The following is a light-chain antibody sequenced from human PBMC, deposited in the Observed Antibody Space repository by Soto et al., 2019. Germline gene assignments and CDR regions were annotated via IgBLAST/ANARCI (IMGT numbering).Light chain of an antibody. CDR1: QSFHNN. CDR2: DTS. CDR3: QQYEIWPLT. J-gene: IGKJ4*01. Sequence: EVVMTQSPATLSVSPGYRATLSCRASQSFHNNLAWYQQKPGQAPRLLIFDTSTRATDIPIRFTGGWSGTEFTLTISSLQSEDSAVYYCQQYEIWPLTFGGGTKVEIK. V-gene: IGKV3-15*01.